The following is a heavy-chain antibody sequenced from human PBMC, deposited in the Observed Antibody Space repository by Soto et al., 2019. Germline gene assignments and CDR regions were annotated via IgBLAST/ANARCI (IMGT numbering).Heavy chain of an antibody. J-gene: IGHJ4*02. CDR3: AVLRTTVTPFDF. D-gene: IGHD4-17*01. CDR1: GVSISTYY. V-gene: IGHV4-59*01. Sequence: QVQLQELGPGLAKPSETLSLTCTVSGVSISTYYWSWIRQSPGKGLEWIGYIFYSGSTNYNPSLKSRVTISVHTSKNQFSLKLSSVTAADTAVYYCAVLRTTVTPFDFWGQGTLVTVSS. CDR2: IFYSGST.